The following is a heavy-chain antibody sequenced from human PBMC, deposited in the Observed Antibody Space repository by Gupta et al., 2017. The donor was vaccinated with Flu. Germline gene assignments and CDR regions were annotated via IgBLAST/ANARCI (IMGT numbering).Heavy chain of an antibody. CDR2: MSDDGSNQ. CDR1: GFTFRESG. V-gene: IGHV3-30*18. J-gene: IGHJ4*02. CDR3: AKGGRHNWNYDGDY. Sequence: QAQLVQSGGGVVQPGTSLRLSCAASGFTFRESGMHGVRQAPGKGLEWMAVMSDDGSNQWYADSVRGRFTISRDNSKNTLFLQMNSLRAGDTAVYYCAKGGRHNWNYDGDYWGQGTLVTVSS. D-gene: IGHD1-7*01.